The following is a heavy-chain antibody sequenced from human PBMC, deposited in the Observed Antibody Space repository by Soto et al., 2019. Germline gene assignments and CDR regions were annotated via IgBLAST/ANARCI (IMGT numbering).Heavy chain of an antibody. CDR1: GGTFSSYA. CDR3: ARDPDYGDYEVSGY. CDR2: IIPIFGTA. Sequence: QVQLVQSGAEVKKPGSSVKVSCKASGGTFSSYAISWVRQAPGQGLEWMGGIIPIFGTANYAQKFQGRVTXXAXEXXSTAYMELSSLRSEDTAVYYCARDPDYGDYEVSGYWGQGTLVTVSS. D-gene: IGHD4-17*01. V-gene: IGHV1-69*12. J-gene: IGHJ4*02.